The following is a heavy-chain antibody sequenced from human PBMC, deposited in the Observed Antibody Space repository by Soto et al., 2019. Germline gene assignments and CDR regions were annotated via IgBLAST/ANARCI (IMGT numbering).Heavy chain of an antibody. Sequence: QVQLQESGPGLVKPSETLSLTCTVAGGSISSYYWSWIRQPPGKGLQWIGYIYYSGSTNYNPSLKSRVTISVDTSKNQCSLKLSSVTAADTAVYYCARRYGTSMDVWGQGTTVTVSS. J-gene: IGHJ6*02. V-gene: IGHV4-59*01. CDR3: ARRYGTSMDV. CDR2: IYYSGST. D-gene: IGHD5-18*01. CDR1: GGSISSYY.